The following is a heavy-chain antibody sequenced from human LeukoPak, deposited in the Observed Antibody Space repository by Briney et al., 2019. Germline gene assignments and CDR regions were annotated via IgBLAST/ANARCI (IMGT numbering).Heavy chain of an antibody. J-gene: IGHJ4*02. CDR1: GYSISSGYY. V-gene: IGHV4-38-2*02. D-gene: IGHD1-26*01. Sequence: SETLSLTCAVSGYSISSGYYWGWIRQPPGKGLEWIGSIYHSGSTYYNPSLKSRVTISVDTPKNQFSLKLSSVTAADTAVYYCARDQMAATGFDYWGQGTLVTVSS. CDR3: ARDQMAATGFDY. CDR2: IYHSGST.